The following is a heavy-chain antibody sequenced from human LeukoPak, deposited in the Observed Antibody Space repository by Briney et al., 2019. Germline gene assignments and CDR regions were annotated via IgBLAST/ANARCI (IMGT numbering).Heavy chain of an antibody. Sequence: GGSLRLFCAASGFTFSRYSMNWVRQAPGKGLEWVSSISSSSSYIYYADSVKGRFTISRDNAKNSLYLQMNSLRAEDTAVYYCARGRIAAAITFDYWGQGTLVTVSS. CDR3: ARGRIAAAITFDY. CDR1: GFTFSRYS. J-gene: IGHJ4*02. D-gene: IGHD6-13*01. V-gene: IGHV3-21*01. CDR2: ISSSSSYI.